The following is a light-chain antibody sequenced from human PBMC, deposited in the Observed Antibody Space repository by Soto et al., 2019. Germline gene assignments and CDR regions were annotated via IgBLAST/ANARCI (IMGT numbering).Light chain of an antibody. CDR2: DAS. CDR1: QSVSSY. CDR3: QQYGSLSWT. Sequence: EIVLTQSPATLSLSPGERATLSCRASQSVSSYLAWYQQKPGQAPRLLIYDASNRATGIPDRFSGSGSGTDFTLTISRLEPEDFAVYYCQQYGSLSWTFGQGTKVDI. V-gene: IGKV3-20*01. J-gene: IGKJ1*01.